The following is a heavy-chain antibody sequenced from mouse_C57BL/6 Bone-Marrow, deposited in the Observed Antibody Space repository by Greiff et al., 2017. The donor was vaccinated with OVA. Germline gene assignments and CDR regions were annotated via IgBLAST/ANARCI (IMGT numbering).Heavy chain of an antibody. CDR3: ARDDGYLWYFDV. CDR1: GYSITSDY. V-gene: IGHV3-8*01. Sequence: EVMLVESGPGLAKPSQTLSLTCSVTGYSITSDYWNWIRKFPGNKLEYMGYISYSGSTYYNPSLKSRISLTRDTSKTQYYLQLNSVTTEDTATYCCARDDGYLWYFDVWGTGTTVTVSS. J-gene: IGHJ1*03. CDR2: ISYSGST. D-gene: IGHD2-3*01.